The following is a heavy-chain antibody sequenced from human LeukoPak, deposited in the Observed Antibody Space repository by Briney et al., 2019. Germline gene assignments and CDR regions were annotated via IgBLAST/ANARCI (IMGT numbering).Heavy chain of an antibody. CDR3: ARDTTVVAATFFDY. V-gene: IGHV3-21*01. CDR1: GFTFSSYS. Sequence: GGSMRLSCAASGFTFSSYSMNWVRQTPGKGLEWVSSISSSSSYTNYADSVKGRLTISRNNAKNSLYLQMNSLRAEDTAVYYCARDTTVVAATFFDYWGQGTLVTVSS. J-gene: IGHJ4*02. D-gene: IGHD2-15*01. CDR2: ISSSSSYT.